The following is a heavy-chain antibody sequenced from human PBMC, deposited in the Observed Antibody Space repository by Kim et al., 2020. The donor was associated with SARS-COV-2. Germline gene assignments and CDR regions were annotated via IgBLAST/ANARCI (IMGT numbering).Heavy chain of an antibody. CDR2: IRSKAYGGTT. CDR1: GFTFGDSA. J-gene: IGHJ2*01. CDR3: TRSSITMIDDLAYDL. D-gene: IGHD3-22*01. V-gene: IGHV3-49*03. Sequence: GGSLRLSCTASGFTFGDSAMSWFRQAPGKGLEWVGFIRSKAYGGTTEYAASVKGRFTISRDDSKSIAYLQMNSLKTEDTAVYYCTRSSITMIDDLAYDLWGRGTLVTVSS.